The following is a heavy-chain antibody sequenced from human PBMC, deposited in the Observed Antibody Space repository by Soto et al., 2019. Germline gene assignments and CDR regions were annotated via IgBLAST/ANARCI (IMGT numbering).Heavy chain of an antibody. V-gene: IGHV4-39*01. CDR2: IYYSGST. CDR3: ARSPTLKAWFDP. Sequence: SETLSLTCDVSGGSISSTTYYWGWIRQPPGKGLECIGIIYYSGSTFYNPYLKSRVTISVDTSKDQFSLKLSSVTAADTAVYYCARSPTLKAWFDPWGQGTLVTVSS. D-gene: IGHD3-9*01. CDR1: GGSISSTTYY. J-gene: IGHJ5*02.